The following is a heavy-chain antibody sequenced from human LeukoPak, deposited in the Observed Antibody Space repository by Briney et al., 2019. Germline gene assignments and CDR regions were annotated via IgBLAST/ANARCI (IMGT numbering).Heavy chain of an antibody. CDR1: GFTFSSYA. CDR2: IKQDGSEK. D-gene: IGHD5-12*01. V-gene: IGHV3-7*01. CDR3: ARDLGRWLRVKVGDKFDY. J-gene: IGHJ4*02. Sequence: QSGGSLRLSCAASGFTFSSYAMSWVRQAPGKGLEWVANIKQDGSEKYYVDSVKGRFTISRDNAKNSLYLQMNSLRAEDTAVYYCARDLGRWLRVKVGDKFDYWGQGTLVTVSS.